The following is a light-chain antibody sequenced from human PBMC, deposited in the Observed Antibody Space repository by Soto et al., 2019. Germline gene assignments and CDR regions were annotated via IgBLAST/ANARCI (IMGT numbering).Light chain of an antibody. CDR3: CSDAGSFVV. Sequence: QSALTQPRSVSGSPGQSVTISCTGTSSDVGGYNYVSWYQQHPGKAPKVMIYDVSKRPSGVPDRFSGSKSGNTASLSISGLQAEDEADYYCCSDAGSFVVFGGGTKLTVL. CDR2: DVS. CDR1: SSDVGGYNY. V-gene: IGLV2-11*01. J-gene: IGLJ2*01.